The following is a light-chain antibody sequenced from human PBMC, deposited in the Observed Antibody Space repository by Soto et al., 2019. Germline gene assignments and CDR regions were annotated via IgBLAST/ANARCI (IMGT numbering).Light chain of an antibody. V-gene: IGLV2-23*01. CDR1: SSDVGSYNL. Sequence: QSALTQPASVSGSPGQSITISCTGTSSDVGSYNLVAWYQQHPGKAPKLIIYEDNKRTSGVSNRFSGSKSGNTASLTISGLQAEDEAEYHCCSCAVGRTLVLGGGTKLTVL. CDR2: EDN. CDR3: CSCAVGRTLV. J-gene: IGLJ3*02.